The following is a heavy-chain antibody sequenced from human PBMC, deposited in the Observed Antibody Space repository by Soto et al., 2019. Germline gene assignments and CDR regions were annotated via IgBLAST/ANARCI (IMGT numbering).Heavy chain of an antibody. V-gene: IGHV4-61*08. D-gene: IGHD5-18*01. Sequence: SETLSLTCTVSGGSVSSGDNYWSCIRQPPGKGLEWIGYIYYSGSTNYNPSLKSRVSISIDTSKNQFSLRLTSVTAADTAVYYCARIQVDTYMINWFDPWGQGTLVTVSS. CDR1: GGSVSSGDNY. CDR3: ARIQVDTYMINWFDP. CDR2: IYYSGST. J-gene: IGHJ5*02.